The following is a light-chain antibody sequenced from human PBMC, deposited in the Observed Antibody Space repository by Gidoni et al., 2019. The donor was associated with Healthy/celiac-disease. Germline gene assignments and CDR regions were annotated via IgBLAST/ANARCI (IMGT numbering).Light chain of an antibody. V-gene: IGLV1-40*01. CDR2: GNS. CDR1: SPNIGAGYD. J-gene: IGLJ2*01. Sequence: QSVLTHPPSVSGAPGQRVTISCTGSSPNIGAGYDVHWYQQLPGTAPNLLIYGNSNRPSGVPDRFSGSKSGTSASLAITGLQAEDEADYYCQSYDSSLSGVVFGGGTKLTVL. CDR3: QSYDSSLSGVV.